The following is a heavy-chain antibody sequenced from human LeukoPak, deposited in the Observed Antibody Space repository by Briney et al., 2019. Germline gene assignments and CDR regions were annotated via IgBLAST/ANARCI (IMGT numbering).Heavy chain of an antibody. CDR3: ARLGYDFWSGYYTPGWFDP. CDR2: IYDSGRT. D-gene: IGHD3-3*01. CDR1: GGSISSSSYY. J-gene: IGHJ5*02. V-gene: IGHV4-39*07. Sequence: SETLSLTCTVSGGSISSSSYYWGWIRQPPGKGLEWIANIYDSGRTYYNPSLRSRVTISVDTSKNQFSLKLSSVTAADTAVYYCARLGYDFWSGYYTPGWFDPWGQGTLVTVSS.